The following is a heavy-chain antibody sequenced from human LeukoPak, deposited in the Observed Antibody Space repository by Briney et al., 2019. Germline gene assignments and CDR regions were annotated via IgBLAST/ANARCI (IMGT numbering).Heavy chain of an antibody. Sequence: GGSLRLSSAASGFTFSSYGIHWVRQAPGKGLEWVAFIRYDGSNKYYADSVKGRFTISRDNSKNTLYLQMNSLRAEDTAVYYCAKGGSLDYYGSGRSYYYYYMGVWGKGATVTVSS. CDR2: IRYDGSNK. D-gene: IGHD3-10*01. CDR3: AKGGSLDYYGSGRSYYYYYMGV. V-gene: IGHV3-30*02. CDR1: GFTFSSYG. J-gene: IGHJ6*03.